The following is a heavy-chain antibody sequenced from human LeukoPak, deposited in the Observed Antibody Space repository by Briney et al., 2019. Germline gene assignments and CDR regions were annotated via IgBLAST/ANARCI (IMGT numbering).Heavy chain of an antibody. CDR2: IFYSGST. CDR1: GGSINNYY. Sequence: SETLSLTCTVSGGSINNYYWSWIRQPPGKGLEWIGYIFYSGSTNYNPSLRSRVTMSVDTSKNQFSLKLSSVTAADTAVYYCARGGVISTYDYWGQGTLVTVSS. CDR3: ARGGVISTYDY. V-gene: IGHV4-59*01. D-gene: IGHD3-10*01. J-gene: IGHJ4*02.